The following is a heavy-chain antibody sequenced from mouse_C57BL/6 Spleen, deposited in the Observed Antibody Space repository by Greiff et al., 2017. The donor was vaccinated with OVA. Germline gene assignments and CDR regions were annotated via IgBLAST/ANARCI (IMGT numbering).Heavy chain of an antibody. J-gene: IGHJ3*01. CDR2: INPNNGGT. Sequence: EVQLQQSGPELVKPGASVKMSCKAPGYTFTDYNMHWVKQSHGKSLEWIGYINPNNGGTSYNQKFKGKATLTVNKSSSTAYMELRSLTSEDSAVYYCARETTVVEDLLAYWGQGTLVTVSA. V-gene: IGHV1-22*01. CDR1: GYTFTDYN. CDR3: ARETTVVEDLLAY. D-gene: IGHD1-1*01.